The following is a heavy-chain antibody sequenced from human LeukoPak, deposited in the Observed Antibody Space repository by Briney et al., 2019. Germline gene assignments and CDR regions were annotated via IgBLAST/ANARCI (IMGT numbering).Heavy chain of an antibody. CDR1: GYAFTSYL. J-gene: IGHJ4*02. CDR3: ARGTWSIAVAGTVCDY. V-gene: IGHV1-46*01. CDR2: VNPSGGST. D-gene: IGHD6-13*01. Sequence: ASVKVSCKASGYAFTSYLMHWMRQAPGQGLEWMGIVNPSGGSTSYAQKFQGRVTMTRDTSTTTVYMELSSLRSEDTAVYYCARGTWSIAVAGTVCDYWGQKTLVTVSS.